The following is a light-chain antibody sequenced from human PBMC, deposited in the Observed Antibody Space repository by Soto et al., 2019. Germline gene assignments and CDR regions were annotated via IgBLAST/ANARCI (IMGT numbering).Light chain of an antibody. J-gene: IGKJ1*01. Sequence: DIQMTQSPSTLSASVGDRVTVTCRASQDIGSWLAWYQQKPGQAPTLLIFDASNLEDGVPSRFSAGGSGTEFTLTITSRQPDDFATYYCQQYDTYLWTFGQGTKVEVK. CDR2: DAS. V-gene: IGKV1-5*01. CDR3: QQYDTYLWT. CDR1: QDIGSW.